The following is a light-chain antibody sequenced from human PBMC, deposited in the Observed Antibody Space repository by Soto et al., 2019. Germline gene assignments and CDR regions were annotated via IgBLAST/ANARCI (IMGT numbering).Light chain of an antibody. Sequence: EIVMTQSPATPSVSPGERATLSCRASQRVGSNLAWYQQKPGQAPRLLLYGASTRATGVPARFSGSGSGTQFTLTISSLQSEDFAIYYCQQYNNWRQTFGQGTKVDIK. CDR3: QQYNNWRQT. CDR2: GAS. CDR1: QRVGSN. V-gene: IGKV3-15*01. J-gene: IGKJ1*01.